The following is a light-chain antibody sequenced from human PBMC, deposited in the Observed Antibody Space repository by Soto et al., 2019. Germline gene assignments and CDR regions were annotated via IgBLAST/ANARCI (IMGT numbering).Light chain of an antibody. CDR3: QLYGNAPP. V-gene: IGKV3-20*01. CDR1: QSSGSNC. CDR2: SSS. Sequence: EIVLTQSPGTLSLSPGERATISCKTSQSSGSNCLSGYRQKPFQAPRIRIYSSSNRATGIPDRFSGSASGADFTLTIDRLEPEDFAVYYCQLYGNAPPFGQGTRLEIK. J-gene: IGKJ5*01.